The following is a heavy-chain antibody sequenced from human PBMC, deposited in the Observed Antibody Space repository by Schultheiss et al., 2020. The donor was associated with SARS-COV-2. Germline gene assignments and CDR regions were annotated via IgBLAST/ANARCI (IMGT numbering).Heavy chain of an antibody. Sequence: SETLSLTCTVSGGSISSYYWSWIRQHPGKGLEWIGYIYYSGSTYYNPSLKSLVTISVDTSKNQFSLKLSSVTAADTAVYYCARLPTTRYYFDYWGQGTLVTVSS. J-gene: IGHJ4*02. V-gene: IGHV4-59*06. CDR3: ARLPTTRYYFDY. CDR2: IYYSGST. D-gene: IGHD4-17*01. CDR1: GGSISSYY.